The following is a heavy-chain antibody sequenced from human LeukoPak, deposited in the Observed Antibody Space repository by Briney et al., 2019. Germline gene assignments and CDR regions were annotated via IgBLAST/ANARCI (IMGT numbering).Heavy chain of an antibody. V-gene: IGHV3-74*01. Sequence: PGRSLRLSCAASGFIFSSYWMHWVRHAPGKGLVWVSRINSDGSSTSYADSVKGRFTISRDNAKNTLYLQINSLRAEDTAVYYCARRVVVPAAPYYFDYWGQGTLVTVSS. J-gene: IGHJ4*02. CDR1: GFIFSSYW. D-gene: IGHD2-2*01. CDR2: INSDGSST. CDR3: ARRVVVPAAPYYFDY.